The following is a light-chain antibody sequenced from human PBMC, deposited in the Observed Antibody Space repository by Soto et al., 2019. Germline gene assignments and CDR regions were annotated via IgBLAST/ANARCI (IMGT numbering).Light chain of an antibody. Sequence: EIVLTQSPGTLSLSPGERAALSCRASQSVSNNYLAWYQQKPGQAPRLLIYGASNRATGIPDRFSGSGSGTDSTLTISRLEPEDFAIYYCQQSSNWPPINFGQGTRLEIK. CDR2: GAS. V-gene: IGKV3D-20*02. CDR1: QSVSNNY. J-gene: IGKJ5*01. CDR3: QQSSNWPPIN.